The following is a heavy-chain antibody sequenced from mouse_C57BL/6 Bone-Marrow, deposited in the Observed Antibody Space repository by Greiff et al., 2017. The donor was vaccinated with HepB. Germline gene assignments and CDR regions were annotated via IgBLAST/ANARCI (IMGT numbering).Heavy chain of an antibody. CDR3: ARHGGASYYYGSRREYFDV. Sequence: EVNVVESGGDLVKPGGSLKLSCAASGFTFSSYGMSWVRQTPDKRLEWVATISSGGSYTYYPDSVKGRFTISRDNAKNTLYLQMSSLKSEDTAMYYCARHGGASYYYGSRREYFDVWGTGTTVTVSS. CDR2: ISSGGSYT. J-gene: IGHJ1*03. CDR1: GFTFSSYG. V-gene: IGHV5-6*01. D-gene: IGHD1-1*01.